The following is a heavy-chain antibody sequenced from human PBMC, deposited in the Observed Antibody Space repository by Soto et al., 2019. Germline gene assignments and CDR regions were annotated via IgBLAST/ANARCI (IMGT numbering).Heavy chain of an antibody. CDR2: ISRNGGST. CDR1: GFTFSSYA. D-gene: IGHD3-10*01. CDR3: VKGAQLLWFGELLGNYYYHYGMDV. V-gene: IGHV3-64D*08. J-gene: IGHJ6*02. Sequence: EVQLVESGGGLVQPGGSLRLSCSASGFTFSSYAMHWVRQAPGKGLEYVSAISRNGGSTYYADSVKGRFTISRDNSKNTLYLQMSSLRAEDTAVYYCVKGAQLLWFGELLGNYYYHYGMDVWGQGTTVTVSS.